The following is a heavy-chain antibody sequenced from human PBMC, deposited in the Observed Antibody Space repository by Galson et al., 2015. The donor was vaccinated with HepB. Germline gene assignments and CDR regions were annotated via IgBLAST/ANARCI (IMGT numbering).Heavy chain of an antibody. V-gene: IGHV3-7*01. J-gene: IGHJ4*02. CDR1: GLIFSNYW. Sequence: LRLSCAASGLIFSNYWMSWVRQAPGKGLEWVANIRQDGSEKYYVDSVKGRFTVSRDNAKNSLYLQMNSLRAEDTAVYFCARDFDYWGQGTLVAVSS. CDR2: IRQDGSEK. CDR3: ARDFDY.